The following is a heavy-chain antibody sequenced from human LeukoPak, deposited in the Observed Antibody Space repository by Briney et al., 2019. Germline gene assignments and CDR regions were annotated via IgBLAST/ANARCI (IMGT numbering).Heavy chain of an antibody. CDR2: IIPIFGTA. CDR3: ARNSIAVAGTGPETAGYYYYYYMDV. D-gene: IGHD6-19*01. CDR1: GGTFSSYA. V-gene: IGHV1-69*13. J-gene: IGHJ6*03. Sequence: ASVKVSCKASGGTFSSYAISWVRQAPGQGLEWMGGIIPIFGTANYAQKFQGRVTITADESTSTAYTELSSLRSEDTAVYYCARNSIAVAGTGPETAGYYYYYYMDVWGKGTTVTVSS.